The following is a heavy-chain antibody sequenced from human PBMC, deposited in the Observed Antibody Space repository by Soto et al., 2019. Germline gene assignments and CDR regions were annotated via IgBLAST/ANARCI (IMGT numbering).Heavy chain of an antibody. CDR1: GFTFSTYA. D-gene: IGHD5-12*01. Sequence: GSLRLSCAASGFTFSTYAMIWVRQAPGKGLEWVSAISGSGDSTYYADSVKGRFTISRDNSKNTLYLQMSSLRAEDTAIYYCAKDSFINLRGYDSYWGQGTLVTVSS. V-gene: IGHV3-23*01. CDR2: ISGSGDST. J-gene: IGHJ4*02. CDR3: AKDSFINLRGYDSY.